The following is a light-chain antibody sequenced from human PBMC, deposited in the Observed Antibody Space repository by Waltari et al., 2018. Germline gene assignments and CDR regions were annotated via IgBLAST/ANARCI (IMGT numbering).Light chain of an antibody. CDR1: QSVSSN. CDR3: QQYNNWLIT. J-gene: IGKJ5*01. CDR2: GAS. Sequence: EIVMTQSPATLSVSPGERAHLSCRASQSVSSNLAWYQQKPGPAPRLLIYGASTRATGIPARFSGSGSGTEFTLTISSLQSEDFAVYYCQQYNNWLITFGQGTRLEIK. V-gene: IGKV3D-15*01.